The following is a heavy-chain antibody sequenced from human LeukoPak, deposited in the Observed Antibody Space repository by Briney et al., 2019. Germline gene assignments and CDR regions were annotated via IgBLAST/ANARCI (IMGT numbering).Heavy chain of an antibody. D-gene: IGHD3-3*01. V-gene: IGHV3-21*01. Sequence: GGSLRLSCAASGFPFDDYALHWVRQTPGKGLGWVSSINSNSSYIYYADSVKGRFSISRDNAKNSLYLQMNSLRAEDTAVYYCPRALKGITIFGVVIRNRRETNDAFDIWGQGTMVTVSS. J-gene: IGHJ3*02. CDR1: GFPFDDYA. CDR3: PRALKGITIFGVVIRNRRETNDAFDI. CDR2: INSNSSYI.